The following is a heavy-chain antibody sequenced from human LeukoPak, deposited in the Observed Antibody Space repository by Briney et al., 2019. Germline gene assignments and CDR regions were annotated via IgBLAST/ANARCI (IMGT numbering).Heavy chain of an antibody. CDR1: GGSISSGSYY. V-gene: IGHV4-61*02. Sequence: SETLSLTCTVSGGSISSGSYYWSWIRQPAGKGLEWIGRIYTSGSTNYNPSLKSRVTTSVDTSKNQFSLKLSSVTAADTAVYYCARDRPAYYYDSGGYPWGQGTLVTVSS. D-gene: IGHD3-22*01. CDR2: IYTSGST. J-gene: IGHJ5*02. CDR3: ARDRPAYYYDSGGYP.